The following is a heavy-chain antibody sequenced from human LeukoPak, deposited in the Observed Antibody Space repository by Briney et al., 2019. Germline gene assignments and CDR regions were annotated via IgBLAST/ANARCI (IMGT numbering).Heavy chain of an antibody. CDR2: IYTSGST. CDR3: AGGITMVRGVIPRRDYYYYYYMDV. D-gene: IGHD3-10*01. Sequence: TASETLSLICTVSGGSISSYYWSWIRQPAGKGLEWIGRIYTSGSTNYNPSLKSRVTMSVDTSKNQFSLKLSSVTAADTAVYYCAGGITMVRGVIPRRDYYYYYYMDVWGKGTTVTISS. V-gene: IGHV4-4*07. CDR1: GGSISSYY. J-gene: IGHJ6*03.